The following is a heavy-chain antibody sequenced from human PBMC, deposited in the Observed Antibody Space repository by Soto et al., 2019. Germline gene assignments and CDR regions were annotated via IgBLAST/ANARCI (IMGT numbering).Heavy chain of an antibody. V-gene: IGHV3-30-3*01. D-gene: IGHD1-7*01. CDR1: GFTFSSYA. Sequence: QVQLVESGGGVVQPGRSLRLSCAASGFTFSSYAMHWVRQAPGKGLEWVAVISYDGSNKYYADSVKGRFTISRDNSKNTLYLQMNSLRAEDTAVYYCARCDWNYYFDYWGQGTLVTVSS. J-gene: IGHJ4*02. CDR2: ISYDGSNK. CDR3: ARCDWNYYFDY.